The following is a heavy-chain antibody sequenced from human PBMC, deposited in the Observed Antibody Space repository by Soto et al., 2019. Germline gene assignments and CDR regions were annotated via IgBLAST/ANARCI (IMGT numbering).Heavy chain of an antibody. CDR1: GGSISSYY. CDR3: ARSMSDCGGDCQYDY. CDR2: IYYSGST. D-gene: IGHD2-21*02. J-gene: IGHJ4*02. Sequence: SETLSLTCTVSGGSISSYYWSWIRQPPGKGLEWIGYIYYSGSTNYNPSLKSRVTISVDTSKNQFSLKLSSVTAADTAVYYCARSMSDCGGDCQYDYWGQGTLVTVSS. V-gene: IGHV4-59*01.